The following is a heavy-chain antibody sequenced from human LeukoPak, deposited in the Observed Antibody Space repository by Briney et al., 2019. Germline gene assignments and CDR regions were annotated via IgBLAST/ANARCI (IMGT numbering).Heavy chain of an antibody. CDR1: GGSISSSSYY. D-gene: IGHD1-26*01. V-gene: IGHV4-39*01. J-gene: IGHJ3*02. CDR2: IYYSGST. CDR3: ARPRVGATNGNDAFDI. Sequence: SETLSLTCTVSGGSISSSSYYWGWIRQPPGKGLEWIGSIYYSGSTYYNPSLKSRVTISVDTSKNQFSLKLSSVTAADTAVYYCARPRVGATNGNDAFDIWGQGTMVTVSS.